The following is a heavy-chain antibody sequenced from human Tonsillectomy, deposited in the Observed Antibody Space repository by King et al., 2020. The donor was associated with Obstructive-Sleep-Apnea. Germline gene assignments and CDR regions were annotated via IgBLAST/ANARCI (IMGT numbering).Heavy chain of an antibody. CDR2: IYYSGST. V-gene: IGHV4-59*01. D-gene: IGHD1-1*01. CDR3: AGGVRGDY. CDR1: GGSISSYY. J-gene: IGHJ4*02. Sequence: VQLQESGPGLVKPSETLSLTCTVSGGSISSYYWSWIRQPPGKGLEWIGYIYYSGSTNYNPPLKSRVTISVDTSKNQFSLKLSSVTAADTAVYYCAGGVRGDYWGQGTLVTVSS.